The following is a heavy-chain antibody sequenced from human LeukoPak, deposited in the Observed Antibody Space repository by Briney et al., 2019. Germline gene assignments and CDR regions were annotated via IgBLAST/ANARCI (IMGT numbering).Heavy chain of an antibody. CDR3: ARDSGSRVATDFDY. J-gene: IGHJ4*02. V-gene: IGHV3-33*08. CDR1: GFTFSNFG. Sequence: PGGSVRLSCAASGFTFSNFGLNWVRQAPGKGLEWVAFISDNGLRTYYLESVKGLFTISGDDARNSLYLQMNSLTDEDTAVYYCARDSGSRVATDFDYWGQGTLVTVSS. D-gene: IGHD3-10*01. CDR2: ISDNGLRT.